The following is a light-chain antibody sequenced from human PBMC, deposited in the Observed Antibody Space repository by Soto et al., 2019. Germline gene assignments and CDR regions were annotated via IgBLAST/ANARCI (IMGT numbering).Light chain of an antibody. J-gene: IGLJ3*02. CDR3: AAWDDSLSVWV. Sequence: QSVLTQPPSASGTPGQRVTISCSGSGSNIGSNYVYWYQQLPGTAPKLLMYRNNERPSGVPDRFSGSKSGTSASLATSGLRSEDEADYYCAAWDDSLSVWVFGGGTKLTVL. V-gene: IGLV1-47*01. CDR1: GSNIGSNY. CDR2: RNN.